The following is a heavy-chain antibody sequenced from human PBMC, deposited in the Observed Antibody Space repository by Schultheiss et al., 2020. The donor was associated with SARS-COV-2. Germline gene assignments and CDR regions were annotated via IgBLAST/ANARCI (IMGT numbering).Heavy chain of an antibody. D-gene: IGHD6-19*01. CDR2: ISSSGSTI. CDR1: GFTFDDYA. J-gene: IGHJ4*02. Sequence: GESLKISCAASGFTFDDYAMHWVRQAPGKGLEWVSYISSSGSTIYYADSVKGRFTISRDNAKNSLYLQMNSLRAEDTAVYYCARVPLAGIAVAGTGYDYWGQGTLVTVSS. V-gene: IGHV3-48*03. CDR3: ARVPLAGIAVAGTGYDY.